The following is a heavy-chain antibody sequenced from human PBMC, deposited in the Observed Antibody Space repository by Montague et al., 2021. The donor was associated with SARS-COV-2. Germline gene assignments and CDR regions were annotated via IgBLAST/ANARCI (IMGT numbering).Heavy chain of an antibody. D-gene: IGHD2-8*01. CDR2: ISYDGSNK. CDR3: AKDFMSLMVYAMVYYYYGMDV. J-gene: IGHJ6*02. Sequence: SLRLSWAASGFTFSSYGMHWVRQAPGKGLEWVAVISYDGSNKYYADSVKGRFTISRDNSKNTLYLQMNSLRAEDTAVYYCAKDFMSLMVYAMVYYYYGMDVWGQGTTVTVSS. V-gene: IGHV3-30*18. CDR1: GFTFSSYG.